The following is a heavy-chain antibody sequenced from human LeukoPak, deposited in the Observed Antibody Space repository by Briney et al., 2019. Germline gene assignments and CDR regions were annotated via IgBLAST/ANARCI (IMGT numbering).Heavy chain of an antibody. CDR3: AREGYSYDILTDAFDI. V-gene: IGHV4-59*01. CDR1: GGSISSYY. D-gene: IGHD3-9*01. Sequence: SETLSLTCTVSGGSISSYYWSWIRQPPGKGLEWIGYIYYSGSTNYNPSLKSRVTISVDTSKNQFSLKLSSVTAADTAVYYCAREGYSYDILTDAFDIWGQGTMVTVSS. J-gene: IGHJ3*02. CDR2: IYYSGST.